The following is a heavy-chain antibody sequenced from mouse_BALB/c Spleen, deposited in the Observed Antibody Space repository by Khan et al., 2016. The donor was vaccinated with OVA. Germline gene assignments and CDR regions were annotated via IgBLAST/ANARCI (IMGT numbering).Heavy chain of an antibody. CDR1: GYTFSSYW. D-gene: IGHD2-2*01. V-gene: IGHV1-9*01. J-gene: IGHJ3*01. Sequence: QVQLQQSGGDLMKPGASVKISCKATGYTFSSYWIEWVKQRPGHGLEWIGQIFPGSVSTTYTEKFKGKATFTADTSSNTAYMQLSSLTSEDSAVYYWARGGYGGFAYWGQGTLVTVSA. CDR2: IFPGSVST. CDR3: ARGGYGGFAY.